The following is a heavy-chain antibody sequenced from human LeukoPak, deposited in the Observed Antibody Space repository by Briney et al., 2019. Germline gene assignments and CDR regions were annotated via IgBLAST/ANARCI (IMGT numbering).Heavy chain of an antibody. CDR3: ALGSREPAAPSRAYYMDV. V-gene: IGHV1-24*01. CDR2: FDPEDGET. CDR1: GYTLTELS. J-gene: IGHJ6*03. D-gene: IGHD2-2*01. Sequence: GASVKVSCKVSGYTLTELSMHWVRQAPGKGLEWMGGFDPEDGETIYAQKFQGRVTMTEDTSTDTAYMELSSLRSEDTAVYYCALGSREPAAPSRAYYMDVWGKGTTVTVSS.